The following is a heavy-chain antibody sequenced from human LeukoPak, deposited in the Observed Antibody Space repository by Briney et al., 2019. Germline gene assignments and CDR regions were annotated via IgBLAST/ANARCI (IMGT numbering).Heavy chain of an antibody. D-gene: IGHD3-3*01. Sequence: ASVKVSCKASGYTFTGYYMHLVRQAPGQGLEWMGWINANSGGTNYAQKFQGRVTMTRDTSISTAYMELSRLRSDDTAVYYCARDPGGVYDFWSGYYLSYFDYWGQGTLVTVSS. CDR1: GYTFTGYY. CDR2: INANSGGT. CDR3: ARDPGGVYDFWSGYYLSYFDY. J-gene: IGHJ4*02. V-gene: IGHV1-2*02.